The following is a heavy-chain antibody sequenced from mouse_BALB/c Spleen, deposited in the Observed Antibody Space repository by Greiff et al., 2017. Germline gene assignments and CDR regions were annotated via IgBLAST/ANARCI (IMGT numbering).Heavy chain of an antibody. V-gene: IGHV7-3*02. CDR2: IRHKADGYTT. J-gene: IGHJ4*01. D-gene: IGHD1-2*01. CDR1: GFTFTDYY. CDR3: AREYGGTGYYALDY. Sequence: EVQLLQSGGGLVQPGASLRLSCATSGFTFTDYYMSWVRQPPGKALEWMGFIRHKADGYTTEYSVSVKGRFTISRDNSKIILYLQMDTLKADDSATDDSAREYGGTGYYALDYWGQGTSVTVSS.